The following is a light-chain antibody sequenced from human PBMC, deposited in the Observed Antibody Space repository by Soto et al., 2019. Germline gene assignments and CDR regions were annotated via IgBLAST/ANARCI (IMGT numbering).Light chain of an antibody. J-gene: IGKJ4*01. V-gene: IGKV3-20*01. CDR3: QQYYSTPG. Sequence: ETVLTQSPGTLSLSPGERATLSCRASQSVGGSSLAWYQQRPGQAPRLLIYHTSYRATGIPDRFSGSGSGTDFTLTISSLQAEDVAVYYCQQYYSTPGFGGGTKVDIK. CDR1: QSVGGSS. CDR2: HTS.